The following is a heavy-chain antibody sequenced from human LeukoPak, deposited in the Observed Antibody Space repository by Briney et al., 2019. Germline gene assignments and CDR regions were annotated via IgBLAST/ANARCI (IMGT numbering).Heavy chain of an antibody. Sequence: SETLSLTCTVSGGSISSSSYYWGWIRQPPGKGLEWIGSIYYSGSTYYNPSLKSRVTISVDTSKNQFSLKLSSVTAADTAVYYCAGHVRFGELCWFDPWGQGTLVTVSS. CDR3: AGHVRFGELCWFDP. CDR1: GGSISSSSYY. CDR2: IYYSGST. J-gene: IGHJ5*02. V-gene: IGHV4-39*01. D-gene: IGHD3-10*01.